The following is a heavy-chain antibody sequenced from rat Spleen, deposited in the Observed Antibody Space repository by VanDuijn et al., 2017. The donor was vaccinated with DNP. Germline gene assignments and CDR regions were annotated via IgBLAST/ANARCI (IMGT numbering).Heavy chain of an antibody. Sequence: EVQLVESGGGLVQPGRSLKLSCAVSGITFSDYYMAWVRQAPKKGLEWVASISYDGGSSYYRDSVKGRFTISRDNAKSSLYLQMDSLRSEDTATYYCARHEATEGIDFDYWGQGVMVTVSS. CDR1: GITFSDYY. J-gene: IGHJ2*01. CDR3: ARHEATEGIDFDY. CDR2: ISYDGGSS. V-gene: IGHV5-20*01. D-gene: IGHD1-11*01.